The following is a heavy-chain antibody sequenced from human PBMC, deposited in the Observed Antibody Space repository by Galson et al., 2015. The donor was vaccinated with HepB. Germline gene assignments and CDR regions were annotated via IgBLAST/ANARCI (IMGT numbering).Heavy chain of an antibody. CDR3: ARDRNLGHLGY. D-gene: IGHD3-22*01. J-gene: IGHJ4*02. CDR1: GITVGSNY. CDR2: IYSDGTT. Sequence: SLRLSCAASGITVGSNYMSWVRQGPGKGLEWVSVIYSDGTTSYADSVKGRFTISRDNSKNTLYLQMNSLRAEDTAVYYCARDRNLGHLGYWGQGTLVTVSS. V-gene: IGHV3-53*01.